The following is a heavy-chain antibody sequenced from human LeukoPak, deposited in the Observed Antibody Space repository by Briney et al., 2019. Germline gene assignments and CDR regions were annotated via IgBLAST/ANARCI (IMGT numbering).Heavy chain of an antibody. Sequence: SGPTLMIPTQTLTLTCTFSGFPLSTSGGGVGWIRQPPGKALEWLALIYCDDDKRYSPSLKSRLTITKDTSKNQVVLTMTNMDPVDTATYDCARLYYGSDYWGQGTLVTVSS. J-gene: IGHJ4*02. CDR3: ARLYYGSDY. CDR1: GFPLSTSGGG. V-gene: IGHV2-5*02. D-gene: IGHD3-10*01. CDR2: IYCDDDK.